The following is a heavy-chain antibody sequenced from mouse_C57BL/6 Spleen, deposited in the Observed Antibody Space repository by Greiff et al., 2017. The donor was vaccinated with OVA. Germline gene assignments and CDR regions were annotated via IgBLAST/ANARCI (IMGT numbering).Heavy chain of an antibody. J-gene: IGHJ2*01. CDR3: ARRGVYYGYLDY. Sequence: EVMLVESGGGLVQPGGSLKLSCAASGFTFSDYYMYWVRQTPEKRLEWVAYISNGGGSTYYPDTVKGRFTISRDNAKNTLYLQMSRLKSEDTAMYYCARRGVYYGYLDYWGQGTTLTVSS. V-gene: IGHV5-12*01. D-gene: IGHD2-1*01. CDR1: GFTFSDYY. CDR2: ISNGGGST.